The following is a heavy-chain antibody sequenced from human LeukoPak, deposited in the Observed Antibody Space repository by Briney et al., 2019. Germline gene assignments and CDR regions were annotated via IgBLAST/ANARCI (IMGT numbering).Heavy chain of an antibody. Sequence: PSETLSLTCTVSGGSISSSSYYWGWIRQPPGKGLEWIGSIYYSGSTYYNPSLKSRVTISVDTSKNQYSLKLSSVTAADTAVYYCLAHGSTSCYDLCQPDAFDIWGQGTMVTVSS. J-gene: IGHJ3*02. CDR2: IYYSGST. CDR3: LAHGSTSCYDLCQPDAFDI. D-gene: IGHD2-2*01. CDR1: GGSISSSSYY. V-gene: IGHV4-39*07.